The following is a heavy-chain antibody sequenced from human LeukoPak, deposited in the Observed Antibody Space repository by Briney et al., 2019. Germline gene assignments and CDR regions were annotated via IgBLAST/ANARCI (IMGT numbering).Heavy chain of an antibody. Sequence: PGGSLRLSCAASGFTFSSYSMNWVRQAPGKGLEWVSSISSSSSYIYYADSVKGRFTISRDNAKNSLYLKMNSLRAEDTAVYYCARLEGSGKLGWFDPWGQGTLVTVSS. V-gene: IGHV3-21*01. CDR3: ARLEGSGKLGWFDP. D-gene: IGHD3-10*01. CDR2: ISSSSSYI. J-gene: IGHJ5*02. CDR1: GFTFSSYS.